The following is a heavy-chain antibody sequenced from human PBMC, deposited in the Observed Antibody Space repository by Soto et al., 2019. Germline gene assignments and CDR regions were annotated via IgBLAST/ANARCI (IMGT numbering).Heavy chain of an antibody. Sequence: PGGSLRLSCAASGFTFSNAWMSWVRQAPGKGLEWVGRIKSKTDGGTTDYAAPVKGRFTISRDDSKNTLYLQMNSLKTEDTAVYYCTTSLRLLLWFGELPEPDYWGQGTLVTVSS. V-gene: IGHV3-15*01. CDR2: IKSKTDGGTT. CDR3: TTSLRLLLWFGELPEPDY. J-gene: IGHJ4*02. CDR1: GFTFSNAW. D-gene: IGHD3-10*01.